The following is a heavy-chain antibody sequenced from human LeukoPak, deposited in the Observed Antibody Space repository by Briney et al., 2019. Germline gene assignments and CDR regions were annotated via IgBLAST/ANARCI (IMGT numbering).Heavy chain of an antibody. CDR3: ARGEPYYYGSGSYRDYYFDY. D-gene: IGHD3-10*01. Sequence: SETLSLICAVSGGSISSSNWWSWVRQPPGKGLEWIGEIYHSGSTNYNPSLKSRVTISVDKSKNQFSLKLSSVTAADTAVYYCARGEPYYYGSGSYRDYYFDYWGQGTLVTVSS. CDR1: GGSISSSNW. J-gene: IGHJ4*02. V-gene: IGHV4-4*02. CDR2: IYHSGST.